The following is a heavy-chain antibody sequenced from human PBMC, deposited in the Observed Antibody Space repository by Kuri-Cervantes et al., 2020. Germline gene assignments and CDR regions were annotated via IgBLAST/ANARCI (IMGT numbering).Heavy chain of an antibody. CDR3: AREGYKHAPGVWFGELGGRYYYYGMDV. D-gene: IGHD3-10*01. CDR1: GFTFSSYG. Sequence: GESLKISCAASGFTFSSYGMHWVRQAPGKGLEWVAVIWYDGSNKYYADSVKGRFTISRDNSKNTLYLQMNSLRAEDTAVYYCAREGYKHAPGVWFGELGGRYYYYGMDVWGQGTTVTVAS. CDR2: IWYDGSNK. J-gene: IGHJ6*02. V-gene: IGHV3-33*01.